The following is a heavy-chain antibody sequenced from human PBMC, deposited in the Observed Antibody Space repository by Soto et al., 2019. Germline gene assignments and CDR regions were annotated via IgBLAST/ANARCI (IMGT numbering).Heavy chain of an antibody. Sequence: SETLSLTCAVSGGSISSGGYSWSWIRQPPGKGLEWIGYIYHSGSTYYNPSLKSRVTISVDTSKNQFSLKLSSVTAADTAVYYCARLIYYYDSSGYDTPRWSFDYWGQGTLVTVSS. V-gene: IGHV4-30-2*05. CDR2: IYHSGST. CDR1: GGSISSGGYS. J-gene: IGHJ4*02. CDR3: ARLIYYYDSSGYDTPRWSFDY. D-gene: IGHD3-22*01.